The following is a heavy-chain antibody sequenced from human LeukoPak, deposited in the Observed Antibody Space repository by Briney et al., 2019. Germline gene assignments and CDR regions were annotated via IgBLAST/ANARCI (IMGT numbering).Heavy chain of an antibody. J-gene: IGHJ4*02. CDR3: AMALDY. Sequence: GGSLRLSCVASGFTFSNYLMNWVRQAPGKGLEWVSGISHSGSGIYYADSVKGRFTISRDNSKNTLYLQMDRLRVEDTAVYYCAMALDYWGQGTPVTVSS. CDR2: ISHSGSGI. CDR1: GFTFSNYL. V-gene: IGHV3-23*01.